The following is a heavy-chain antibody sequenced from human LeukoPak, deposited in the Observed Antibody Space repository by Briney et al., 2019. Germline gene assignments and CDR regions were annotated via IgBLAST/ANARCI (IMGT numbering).Heavy chain of an antibody. D-gene: IGHD3-10*01. J-gene: IGHJ5*02. CDR2: ISYDGSNK. CDR3: AKSYGSGSYPDSHH. Sequence: GGSLSLSCAASGFTFSSYGMHWVRQAPGKGLEWVAVISYDGSNKYYADSVKGRFTISRDNSKNTLYLQMNSLRAEDTAVYYCAKSYGSGSYPDSHHWGQGTLVTVSS. CDR1: GFTFSSYG. V-gene: IGHV3-30*18.